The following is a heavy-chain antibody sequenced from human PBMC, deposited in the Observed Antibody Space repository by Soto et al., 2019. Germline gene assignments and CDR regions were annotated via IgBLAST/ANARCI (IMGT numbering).Heavy chain of an antibody. CDR2: IYYSGRT. Sequence: PSETLSLTCTVSGGSINSDAYYWSWIRQPPGKGLEWIGHIYYSGRTYYAPSLESRLTISLDMSKNQFSLRLSSVNASDTAVYYCARDRSNSPDYFDYWGRGTLVTVSS. D-gene: IGHD6-6*01. V-gene: IGHV4-30-4*01. J-gene: IGHJ4*02. CDR3: ARDRSNSPDYFDY. CDR1: GGSINSDAYY.